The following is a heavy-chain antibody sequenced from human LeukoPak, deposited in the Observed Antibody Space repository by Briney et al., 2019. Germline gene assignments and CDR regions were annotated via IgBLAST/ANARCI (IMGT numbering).Heavy chain of an antibody. J-gene: IGHJ4*02. Sequence: ASVTVSCKASGYTFNNFFISWVRQAPGQGLEWVGWISPHSHTTHYAENFQGRATMTTDTSTTTVYMELRSLRSDDTAVYFCARGQTMYYWGQGTPVTVSS. D-gene: IGHD3-10*02. CDR1: GYTFNNFF. V-gene: IGHV1-18*01. CDR2: ISPHSHTT. CDR3: ARGQTMYY.